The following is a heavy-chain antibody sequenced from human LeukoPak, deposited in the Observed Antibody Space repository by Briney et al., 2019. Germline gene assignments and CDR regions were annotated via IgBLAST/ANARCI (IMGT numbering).Heavy chain of an antibody. Sequence: GASVKVSCKASGYTFTGYDINWIRQAPGQGLEWMGWMNPDSGNTGYAQEFQGRVTVTRDTSITTAYMELSSLRFEDTAVYYCAKFDSSGWYYFDYWGQGTLVTVSS. CDR1: GYTFTGYD. D-gene: IGHD6-19*01. J-gene: IGHJ4*02. V-gene: IGHV1-8*01. CDR3: AKFDSSGWYYFDY. CDR2: MNPDSGNT.